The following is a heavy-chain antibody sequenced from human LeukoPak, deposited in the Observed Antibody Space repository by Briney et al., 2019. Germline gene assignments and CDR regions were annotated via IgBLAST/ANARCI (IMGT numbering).Heavy chain of an antibody. Sequence: SETLSLTCTVSGGSISSYFWSWIRQPAGKGLEWIGRIYTSGSTNYNPSLKRRVTMSVDTSKNQFSLKLSSVTAADTAVYYCARGIYYYDGTGYYDAFEIWGQGTMVTVSS. J-gene: IGHJ3*02. V-gene: IGHV4-4*07. CDR2: IYTSGST. D-gene: IGHD3-22*01. CDR1: GGSISSYF. CDR3: ARGIYYYDGTGYYDAFEI.